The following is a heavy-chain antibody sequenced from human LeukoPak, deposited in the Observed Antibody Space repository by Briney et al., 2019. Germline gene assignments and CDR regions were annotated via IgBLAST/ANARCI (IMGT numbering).Heavy chain of an antibody. V-gene: IGHV3-64*01. J-gene: IGHJ4*02. Sequence: PGGSLRLSCAASGFTFSSYAMHWVRQAPGKGLEYVSAITPDGTYTFYANSVKGRFTISRDNSKNTLFLRMGSLRAEDMALYYCARRGYPYAYDYWGQGTLVTVSS. CDR2: ITPDGTYT. CDR3: ARRGYPYAYDY. CDR1: GFTFSSYA. D-gene: IGHD5-18*01.